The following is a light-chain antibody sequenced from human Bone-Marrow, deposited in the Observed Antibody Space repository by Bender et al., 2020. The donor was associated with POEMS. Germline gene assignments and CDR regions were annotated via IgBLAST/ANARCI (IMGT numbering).Light chain of an antibody. V-gene: IGLV3-25*03. Sequence: SYELTQPPSVSVSPGQTASITCSGDALPDQFAYWHQQKQAQAPVMVIYKDSERPSGIPERFSGSSSGTTATLTISGVQAEDEADFYCQSADTSGSYVVFGGGTKLTVL. CDR1: ALPDQF. CDR2: KDS. J-gene: IGLJ2*01. CDR3: QSADTSGSYVV.